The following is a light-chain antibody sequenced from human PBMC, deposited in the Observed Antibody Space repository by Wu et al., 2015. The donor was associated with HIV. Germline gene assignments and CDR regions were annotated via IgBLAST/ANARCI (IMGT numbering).Light chain of an antibody. J-gene: IGKJ5*01. CDR1: QSLSSS. V-gene: IGKV3-11*01. Sequence: EIVLTQSPATLSLSPGDRATLSCRASQSLSSSLAWYQQRPGQAPRLLIYDASSRATGIPARFSGSGSGTDFTLTISSLEPEDFAVYYCQQHANWPLTFGQGTRLEIK. CDR2: DAS. CDR3: QQHANWPLT.